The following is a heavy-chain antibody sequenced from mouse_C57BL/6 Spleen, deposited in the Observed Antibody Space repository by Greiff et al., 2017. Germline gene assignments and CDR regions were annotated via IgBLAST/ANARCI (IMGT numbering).Heavy chain of an antibody. D-gene: IGHD2-1*01. CDR1: GFTFSDYG. CDR3: ERKFYYGNLFDY. CDR2: ISSGSSTI. Sequence: EVKLMESGGGLVKPGGSLKLSCAASGFTFSDYGMHWVRQAPEKGLEWVAYISSGSSTIYYADTVKGRFTISRDNAKNTLFLQMTSLRSEDTAMYYCERKFYYGNLFDYWGQGTTLTVSS. J-gene: IGHJ2*01. V-gene: IGHV5-17*01.